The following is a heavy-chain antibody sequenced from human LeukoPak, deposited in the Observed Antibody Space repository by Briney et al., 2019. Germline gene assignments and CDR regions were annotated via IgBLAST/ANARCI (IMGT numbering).Heavy chain of an antibody. V-gene: IGHV3-48*03. J-gene: IGHJ4*02. Sequence: GGSLRLSCAASGFTFSSYEMNWVRQAPGKGLEWVSYINSNGRTIYYADSVKGRFTISRDNAQNSLYLQMNSLRAEDTAVYYCARDLPGIAAQFDYWGQGTLVTVSS. D-gene: IGHD6-6*01. CDR1: GFTFSSYE. CDR2: INSNGRTI. CDR3: ARDLPGIAAQFDY.